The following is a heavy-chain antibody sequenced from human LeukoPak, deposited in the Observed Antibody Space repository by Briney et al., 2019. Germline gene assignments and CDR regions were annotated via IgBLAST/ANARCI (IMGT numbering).Heavy chain of an antibody. D-gene: IGHD6-13*01. CDR3: ARGIAAAGTLYDY. CDR1: GGSVSSGSYY. Sequence: PSETLSLTCTVSGGSVSSGSYYWSWIRQPPGKGLEWIGYIYYSGSTNYNPSLKSRVTISVDTSKNQFSLKLSSVTAADAAVYYCARGIAAAGTLYDYWGQGTLVTVSS. V-gene: IGHV4-61*01. CDR2: IYYSGST. J-gene: IGHJ4*02.